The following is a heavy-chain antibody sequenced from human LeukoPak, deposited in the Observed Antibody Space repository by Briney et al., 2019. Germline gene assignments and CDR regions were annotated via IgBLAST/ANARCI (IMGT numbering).Heavy chain of an antibody. CDR1: GFTFSSYA. Sequence: GGSLRLSCAASGFTFSSYAMSWVRQAPGKGLEWVSAISGSGGSTYYADSVKGRFTISRDNSKNTLYLQMNSPRAEDAAVYYCAKSYSSGWYLGATFDYWGQGTLVTVSS. J-gene: IGHJ4*02. D-gene: IGHD6-19*01. CDR2: ISGSGGST. V-gene: IGHV3-23*01. CDR3: AKSYSSGWYLGATFDY.